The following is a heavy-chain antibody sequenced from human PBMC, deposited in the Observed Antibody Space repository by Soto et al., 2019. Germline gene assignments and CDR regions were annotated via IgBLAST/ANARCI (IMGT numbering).Heavy chain of an antibody. D-gene: IGHD2-2*01. V-gene: IGHV4-39*01. Sequence: PSETLSLTCTVSGGSISSSSYYWGWIRQPPGKGLEWIGSIYYSGSTYYNPSLKSRVTISVDTSKNQFSLKLSSVTAADTAVYYCASPGERCISTSCFIDYWGQGTLVTVSS. CDR3: ASPGERCISTSCFIDY. J-gene: IGHJ4*02. CDR1: GGSISSSSYY. CDR2: IYYSGST.